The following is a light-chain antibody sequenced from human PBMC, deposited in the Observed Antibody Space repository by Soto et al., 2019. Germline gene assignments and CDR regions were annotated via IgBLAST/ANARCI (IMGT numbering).Light chain of an antibody. CDR3: CSFAGSYSYA. J-gene: IGLJ1*01. CDR2: DVT. CDR1: SSDVGRYDY. Sequence: QSALTQPRSVSGSPGQSVTISCTGTSSDVGRYDYVSWYQQYPGEAPKLIIYDVTERPSGVPDRFSGSKSGNTASLTISGLRAEDEAAYSCCSFAGSYSYAFGCGTKLTVL. V-gene: IGLV2-11*01.